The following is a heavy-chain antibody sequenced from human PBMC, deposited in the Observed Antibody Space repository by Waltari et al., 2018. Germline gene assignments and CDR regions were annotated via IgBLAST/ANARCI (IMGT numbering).Heavy chain of an antibody. CDR1: GINFSKYW. V-gene: IGHV3-7*01. CDR2: IKEDGSGK. J-gene: IGHJ4*02. CDR3: ARDRGYFDY. Sequence: EVQLVGSGGGLVQPGGSLRLSCAASGINFSKYWMSWVRQAPGKGLGRVATIKEDGSGKYYVDSVRGRFTISRDNAKNSLYLQMNSLRVEDTAMYYCARDRGYFDYWGQGTLVTVSS. D-gene: IGHD3-10*01.